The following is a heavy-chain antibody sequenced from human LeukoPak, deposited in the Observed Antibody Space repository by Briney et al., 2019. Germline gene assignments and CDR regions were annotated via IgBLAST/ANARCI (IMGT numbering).Heavy chain of an antibody. V-gene: IGHV4-34*01. CDR3: TQGRDGYNYPFDY. CDR2: INHSGST. Sequence: PSETLSLTCAVYGGSFSGYYWSWIRQPPGKGLEWIGEINHSGSTNYNPSLKSRVTISVDTSKNQFSLKLSSVPAADTAVYYCTQGRDGYNYPFDYWGQGTLVTVSS. J-gene: IGHJ4*02. CDR1: GGSFSGYY. D-gene: IGHD5-24*01.